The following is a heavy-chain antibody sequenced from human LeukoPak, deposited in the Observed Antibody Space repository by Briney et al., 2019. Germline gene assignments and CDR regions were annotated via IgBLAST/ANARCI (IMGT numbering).Heavy chain of an antibody. Sequence: PGGSLRLSCAASGFTFNSYAMTWVRQAPGKGLEWVSPISASGSRIYYADSVKGRFTISRDNAKNSLYLQMNSLRAENTAGYYCAKWGRSYDILTGYSYWGQGTLVTVSS. J-gene: IGHJ4*02. D-gene: IGHD3-9*01. CDR2: ISASGSRI. V-gene: IGHV3-23*01. CDR1: GFTFNSYA. CDR3: AKWGRSYDILTGYSY.